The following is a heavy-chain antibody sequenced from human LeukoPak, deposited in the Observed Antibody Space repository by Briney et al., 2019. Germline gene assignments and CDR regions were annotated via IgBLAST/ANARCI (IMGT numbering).Heavy chain of an antibody. Sequence: PGGSLRLSCAASGFSFSSYTMHWVRQAPGKGLERVAVISYDGNTKYYADSVKGRFAISRDDSKNTLYLQMSNLRADATAIYYCARTGTTTFNFFNPWGQGTLVTASS. CDR3: ARTGTTTFNFFNP. J-gene: IGHJ5*02. CDR2: ISYDGNTK. V-gene: IGHV3-30*09. CDR1: GFSFSSYT. D-gene: IGHD1-1*01.